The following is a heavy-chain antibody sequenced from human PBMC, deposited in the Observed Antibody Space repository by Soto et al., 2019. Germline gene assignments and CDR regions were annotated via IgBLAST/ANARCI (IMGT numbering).Heavy chain of an antibody. CDR3: ATVLHYDILTGYYFKTSRLDS. V-gene: IGHV1-24*01. J-gene: IGHJ5*01. Sequence: ASVKVSCKVSGYTLTELSMHWVRQAPGKGLEWMGGFDPEDGETIYAQKFQGRVTMTEDTSTDTAYMELSSLRSEDTAVYYCATVLHYDILTGYYFKTSRLDSWGQGTLVTVSS. CDR2: FDPEDGET. CDR1: GYTLTELS. D-gene: IGHD3-9*01.